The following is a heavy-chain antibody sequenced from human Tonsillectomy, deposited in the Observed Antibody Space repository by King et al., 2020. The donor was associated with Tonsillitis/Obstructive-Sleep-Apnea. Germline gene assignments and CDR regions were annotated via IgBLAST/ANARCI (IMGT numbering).Heavy chain of an antibody. V-gene: IGHV1-18*01. J-gene: IGHJ4*02. D-gene: IGHD3-9*01. CDR1: GYTFTSYG. Sequence: VQLVESGAEVKKPGASVKVSCKASGYTFTSYGISWVRQAPGQGLEWMGWISAYNGNTNYAQKLQGRVTMTTDTSTSTAYMELRSLRSDDTAVYYCAGESAAYYDILTGYYTFDYWGQGTLVTVSS. CDR2: ISAYNGNT. CDR3: AGESAAYYDILTGYYTFDY.